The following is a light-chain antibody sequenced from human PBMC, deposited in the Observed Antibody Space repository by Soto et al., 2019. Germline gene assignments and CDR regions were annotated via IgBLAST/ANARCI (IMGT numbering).Light chain of an antibody. CDR2: AAS. V-gene: IGKV1-39*01. J-gene: IGKJ1*01. CDR1: QSISSY. Sequence: DIQMTQSPSSLSASVGYRVTITCLASQSISSYLNWYQQKPGKAPKLLIYAASSLQSGVPSRFSGSGSGTDFTLTISSLQPEDFATYYCQQSYSTPPTFGQGTKVDI. CDR3: QQSYSTPPT.